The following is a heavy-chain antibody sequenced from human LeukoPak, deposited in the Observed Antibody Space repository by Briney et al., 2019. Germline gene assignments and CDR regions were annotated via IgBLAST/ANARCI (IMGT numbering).Heavy chain of an antibody. V-gene: IGHV3-74*01. CDR3: ARVHRPWIQLWTSGYYYGMDV. CDR1: GFTFSSYW. Sequence: PGGSLRLSCAASGFTFSSYWMHWARQAPGKGLVWVSRINSDGSSTSYADSVKGRFTISRDNAKNTLYLQMNSLRAEDTAVYYCARVHRPWIQLWTSGYYYGMDVWGQGTTVTVSS. CDR2: INSDGSST. J-gene: IGHJ6*02. D-gene: IGHD5-18*01.